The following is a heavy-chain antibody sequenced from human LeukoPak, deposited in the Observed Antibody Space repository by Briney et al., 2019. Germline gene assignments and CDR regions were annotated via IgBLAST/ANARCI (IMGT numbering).Heavy chain of an antibody. Sequence: GESLKISCKGSGYSFTNYLIGWVRQMPGKGLEWMGIIYPGDSDTRYSPSFQGQVTISADKSISTAYLQWSSLKASDTAMYYCARITVDCRSPTCSPGYYMDVWGKGTTVTVSS. CDR1: GYSFTNYL. J-gene: IGHJ6*03. V-gene: IGHV5-51*01. D-gene: IGHD2-2*01. CDR2: IYPGDSDT. CDR3: ARITVDCRSPTCSPGYYMDV.